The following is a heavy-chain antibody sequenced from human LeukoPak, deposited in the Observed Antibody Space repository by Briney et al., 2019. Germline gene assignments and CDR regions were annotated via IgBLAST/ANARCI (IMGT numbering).Heavy chain of an antibody. D-gene: IGHD2-15*01. CDR3: AKAIEFGGGNY. CDR1: AFTFSSYA. J-gene: IGHJ4*02. CDR2: ISGSGGST. V-gene: IGHV3-23*01. Sequence: GGSLRLSCATSAFTFSSYAMRWVRQAPGKGLEWVSAISGSGGSTYYADSVKGRFTISRDNSKNTLYLQMNSLRAEDTAVYYCAKAIEFGGGNYWGQGTLVTVSS.